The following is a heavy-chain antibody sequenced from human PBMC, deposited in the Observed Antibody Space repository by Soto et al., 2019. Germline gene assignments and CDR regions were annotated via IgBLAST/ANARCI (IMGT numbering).Heavy chain of an antibody. CDR2: ISYDGSNK. J-gene: IGHJ3*02. CDR1: GFTFSSYA. Sequence: QVQLVESGGGVVQPGRSLRLSCAASGFTFSSYAMHWVRQAPGKGLEWVAVISYDGSNKYYADSVKGRFTISRDNSKNTLYLQMNRLRAEDTAVYYCARGGLYCSGGSCYEDAFDIWGQGTMVTVSS. V-gene: IGHV3-30-3*01. D-gene: IGHD2-15*01. CDR3: ARGGLYCSGGSCYEDAFDI.